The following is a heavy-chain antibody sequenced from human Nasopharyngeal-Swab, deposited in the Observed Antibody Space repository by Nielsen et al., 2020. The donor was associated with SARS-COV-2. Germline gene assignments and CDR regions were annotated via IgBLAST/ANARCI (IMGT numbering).Heavy chain of an antibody. CDR3: ARFGELTHFDY. Sequence: ASVKVSCKASGYTFTSYGISWVRQAPGQGLEWMGWISAYNGNTNYAQKLQGRVTMTRDTSTSTVYMELSSLRSEDTAVYYCARFGELTHFDYWGQGTLVTVSS. CDR1: GYTFTSYG. D-gene: IGHD3-10*01. CDR2: ISAYNGNT. J-gene: IGHJ4*02. V-gene: IGHV1-18*01.